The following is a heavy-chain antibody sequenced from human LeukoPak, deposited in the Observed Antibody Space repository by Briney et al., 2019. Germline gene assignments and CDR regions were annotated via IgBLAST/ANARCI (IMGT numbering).Heavy chain of an antibody. CDR1: GGSLSGYY. Sequence: SETLSLTCAVYGGSLSGYYWSWIRQPPGKGLEWIGEINHSGSTNYNPSLKSRVTISVDTSKNQFPLKLSSVTAADTAVYYCARGGRSPDTARRAFDIWGQGTMVTVSS. CDR3: ARGGRSPDTARRAFDI. CDR2: INHSGST. V-gene: IGHV4-34*01. D-gene: IGHD5-18*01. J-gene: IGHJ3*02.